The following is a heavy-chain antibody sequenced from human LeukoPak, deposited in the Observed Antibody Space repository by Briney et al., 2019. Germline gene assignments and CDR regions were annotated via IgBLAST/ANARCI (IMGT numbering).Heavy chain of an antibody. Sequence: ASVKVSCKASGYTFTSYGISWVRQAPGQGLEWMGWISAYNGNTNSAQKHQGRVTMTTDTSTSTAYMELRSLRSDDTAVYYCARDLTYCSGGSCSSLPDYWGQGTLVTVSS. CDR1: GYTFTSYG. J-gene: IGHJ4*02. D-gene: IGHD2-15*01. V-gene: IGHV1-18*01. CDR3: ARDLTYCSGGSCSSLPDY. CDR2: ISAYNGNT.